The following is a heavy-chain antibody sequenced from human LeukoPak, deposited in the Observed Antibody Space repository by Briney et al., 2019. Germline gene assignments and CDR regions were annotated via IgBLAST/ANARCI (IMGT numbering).Heavy chain of an antibody. Sequence: GGSLRLSCAASGFTFSSYSMNWVRQAPGKGLEWVSSISSSSSYIYYADSVKGRFTISRDNAKNSLYLQMNSLRAEDTAVYYCARESPGVDRGLDYWGQGTLVTVSS. CDR2: ISSSSSYI. CDR1: GFTFSSYS. V-gene: IGHV3-21*01. D-gene: IGHD2-15*01. J-gene: IGHJ4*02. CDR3: ARESPGVDRGLDY.